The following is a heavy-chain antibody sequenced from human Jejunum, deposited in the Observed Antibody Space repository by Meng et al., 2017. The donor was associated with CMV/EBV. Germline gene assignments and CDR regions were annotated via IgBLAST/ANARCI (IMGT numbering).Heavy chain of an antibody. CDR3: AKATDFDS. D-gene: IGHD4-11*01. CDR1: GFTFSTYA. J-gene: IGHJ4*02. CDR2: IRADDYRT. V-gene: IGHV3-23*01. Sequence: SCAASGFTFSTYAMNWVRRAPGKGLEWVSGIRADDYRTFYAGSVRGRFTISRDNSKNAVYLEMNGLRAEDTAVYFCAKATDFDSWGQGTLVTVSS.